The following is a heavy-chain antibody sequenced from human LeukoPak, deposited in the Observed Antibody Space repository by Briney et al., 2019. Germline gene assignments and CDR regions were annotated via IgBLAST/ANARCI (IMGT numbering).Heavy chain of an antibody. J-gene: IGHJ5*02. D-gene: IGHD2-21*01. V-gene: IGHV3-48*01. CDR2: IRSDTAST. Sequence: GGSLRLSCTASGLTFTNFTMNWIRQAPGRGPEWISAIRSDTASTFYADSVKGRFTISRDNAKNSLYLLMNSLRVDDTAVYYCVRRIGRDSWGQGTQVTVSS. CDR3: VRRIGRDS. CDR1: GLTFTNFT.